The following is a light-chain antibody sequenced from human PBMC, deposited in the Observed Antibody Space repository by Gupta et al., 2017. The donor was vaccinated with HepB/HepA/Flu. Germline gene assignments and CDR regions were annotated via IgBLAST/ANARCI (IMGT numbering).Light chain of an antibody. V-gene: IGKV1-39*01. J-gene: IGKJ4*01. Sequence: DLQMTPSPSSLSASLGDRVTITCRASQSISRFLNWYQQKPGKAPKLLIYGASTLQSGVPSRFSGSGSGTDFTLTISTLQPEDCGTYYCQQTYSTPRTFGGGTKVEIK. CDR3: QQTYSTPRT. CDR1: QSISRF. CDR2: GAS.